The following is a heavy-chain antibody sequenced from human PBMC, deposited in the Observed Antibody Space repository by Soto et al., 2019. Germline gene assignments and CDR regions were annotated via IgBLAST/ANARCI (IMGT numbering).Heavy chain of an antibody. Sequence: SETLSLTCAVSGGSISSSNWWSWVRQPPGKGLEWIGEIYHSGSTNYNPSLKSRVTISVDKSKNQFSLKLSSVTAADTAVYYCARGWFGEFVSYFDYWGRGTLVTVSS. CDR3: ARGWFGEFVSYFDY. CDR1: GGSISSSNW. V-gene: IGHV4-4*02. D-gene: IGHD3-10*01. J-gene: IGHJ4*01. CDR2: IYHSGST.